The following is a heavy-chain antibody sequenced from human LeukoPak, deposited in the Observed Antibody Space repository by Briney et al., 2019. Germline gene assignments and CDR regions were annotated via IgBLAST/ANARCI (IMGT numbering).Heavy chain of an antibody. J-gene: IGHJ4*02. CDR3: AKEGRSGDPYFDY. Sequence: PGGSLRLSCAASGFTFSTYAMSWVRQAQGRGREWVSGISGSGGFTYYADSVKGRFTISRDNSKNALYLQMNSLIAEDTAVYYCAKEGRSGDPYFDYWGQGTLLTVSS. D-gene: IGHD3-3*01. CDR2: ISGSGGFT. CDR1: GFTFSTYA. V-gene: IGHV3-23*01.